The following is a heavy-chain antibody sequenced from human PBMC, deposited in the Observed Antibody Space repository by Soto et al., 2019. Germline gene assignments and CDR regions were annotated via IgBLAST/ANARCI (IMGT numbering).Heavy chain of an antibody. J-gene: IGHJ4*02. CDR1: GFTFSSYG. CDR2: IWYDGSNK. V-gene: IGHV3-33*01. CDR3: ARDRGYYYDSSGYPQGTFDY. D-gene: IGHD3-22*01. Sequence: QVQLVESGGGVVQPGRSLRLSCAASGFTFSSYGMHWVRQAPGKGLEWVAVIWYDGSNKYYADSVKGRFTISRDNSKNTLYLQMNSLRAEDTAVYYCARDRGYYYDSSGYPQGTFDYWGQGTLVAVSS.